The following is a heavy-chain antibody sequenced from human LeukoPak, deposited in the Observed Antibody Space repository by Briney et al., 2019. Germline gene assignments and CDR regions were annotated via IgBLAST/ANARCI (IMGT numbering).Heavy chain of an antibody. CDR1: GGSNSSYY. CDR3: ARDPGSSYFDY. J-gene: IGHJ4*02. D-gene: IGHD1-26*01. Sequence: SETLSLTCTVSGGSNSSYYWSWIRQPAGKGLEWLGRIYTSGSTNYNPSLKSPVTQSVDKFKNQFALKLSSVTAADTAVFYCARDPGSSYFDYWGRGTLVTVSS. V-gene: IGHV4-4*07. CDR2: IYTSGST.